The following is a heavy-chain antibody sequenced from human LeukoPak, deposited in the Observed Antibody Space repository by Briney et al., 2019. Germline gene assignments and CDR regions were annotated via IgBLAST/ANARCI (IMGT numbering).Heavy chain of an antibody. CDR1: GGSISSYY. Sequence: SETLSLTCTVSGGSISSYYWSWIRQPPGKGLEWIGSIYHSGSTYYNPSLKSRVTISVDTSKTQFSLKLSSVTAADTAVYYCARVKDPGGYYYYYYIDVWGKGTTVTVSS. D-gene: IGHD3-16*01. J-gene: IGHJ6*03. V-gene: IGHV4-59*12. CDR3: ARVKDPGGYYYYYYIDV. CDR2: IYHSGST.